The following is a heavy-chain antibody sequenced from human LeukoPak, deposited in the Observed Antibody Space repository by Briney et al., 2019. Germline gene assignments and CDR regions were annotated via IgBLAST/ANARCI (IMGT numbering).Heavy chain of an antibody. CDR1: GGSFSGYY. Sequence: SETLSLTCAVYGGSFSGYYWSWIRQPPGKGLEWIGEINHSGSTNYNPSLKSRVTISVDTSKNQFSLKLSSVTAADTAVYYCARKTYYYGSGSYSNWFDPWGQGTLVTVSS. D-gene: IGHD3-10*01. CDR3: ARKTYYYGSGSYSNWFDP. V-gene: IGHV4-34*01. CDR2: INHSGST. J-gene: IGHJ5*02.